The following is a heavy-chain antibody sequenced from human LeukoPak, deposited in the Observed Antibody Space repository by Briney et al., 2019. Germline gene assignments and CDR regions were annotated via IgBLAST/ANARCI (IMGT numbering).Heavy chain of an antibody. CDR1: GFTFSTYT. CDR3: AKDYRPDGYNELDY. V-gene: IGHV3-23*01. Sequence: GGSLRLSCAASGFTFSTYTMHWVRQAPGKGLDWVSGIVCSNGKTYYADSVKGRFTISRDNSKNTLYLQMNSLRAEDTAVYFCAKDYRPDGYNELDYWGQGTQVTVSS. D-gene: IGHD5-24*01. J-gene: IGHJ4*02. CDR2: IVCSNGKT.